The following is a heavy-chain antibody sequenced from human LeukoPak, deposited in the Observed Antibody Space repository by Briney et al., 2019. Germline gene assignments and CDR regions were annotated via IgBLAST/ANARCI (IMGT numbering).Heavy chain of an antibody. CDR2: IKQDGSEK. CDR1: GFTFSSYW. CDR3: ARDYYDFWSGYRYWFDP. Sequence: GGSLRLSCAASGFTFSSYWMSWVRQAPGKGLEWVANIKQDGSEKYYVDSVKGRFTNSRDNAKNSLYLQMNSLRAEDTAVYYCARDYYDFWSGYRYWFDPWGQGTLVTVSS. D-gene: IGHD3-3*01. V-gene: IGHV3-7*01. J-gene: IGHJ5*02.